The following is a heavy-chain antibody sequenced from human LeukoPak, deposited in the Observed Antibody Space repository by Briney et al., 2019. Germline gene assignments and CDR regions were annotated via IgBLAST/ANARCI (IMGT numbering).Heavy chain of an antibody. D-gene: IGHD3/OR15-3a*01. CDR2: INAGNGNT. CDR3: ARTSQSYELLSGSDLGY. CDR1: GYTFTSYA. J-gene: IGHJ4*02. Sequence: ASVKVSCKASGYTFTSYAMHWVRQAPGQRLEWMGWINAGNGNTKYSQKFQGRVTITRDTSASTAYMELSSLRSEDTAVYYCARTSQSYELLSGSDLGYWGQGTLVTVSS. V-gene: IGHV1-3*01.